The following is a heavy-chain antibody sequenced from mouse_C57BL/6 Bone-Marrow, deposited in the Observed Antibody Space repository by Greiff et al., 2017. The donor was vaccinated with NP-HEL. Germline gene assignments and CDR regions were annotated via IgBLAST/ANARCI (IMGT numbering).Heavy chain of an antibody. CDR1: GFTFSSYG. J-gene: IGHJ4*01. CDR2: ISSGGSYT. V-gene: IGHV5-6*01. D-gene: IGHD4-1*01. Sequence: EVQVVESGGDLVKPGGSLKLSCAASGFTFSSYGMSWVRQTPDKRLEWVATISSGGSYTYYPDSVKGRFTISRDNAKNTLYLKMSSLKSEDTAMYYCAREIAIELGRFYAMDYWGQGTAVTVSS. CDR3: AREIAIELGRFYAMDY.